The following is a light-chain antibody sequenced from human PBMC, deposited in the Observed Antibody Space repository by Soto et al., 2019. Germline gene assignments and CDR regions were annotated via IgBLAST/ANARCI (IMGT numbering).Light chain of an antibody. CDR1: QNIVNC. CDR3: QQTYSGRT. J-gene: IGKJ1*01. CDR2: AAS. Sequence: DIQMTQSPSSLTASVGDTVTITCRTRQNIVNCVNWYQQRPGKAPDLLISAASTLHSGDPSRFSGSGSGTVLTLTISSLQPEDFATYYCQQTYSGRTFXQGTKVDIK. V-gene: IGKV1-39*01.